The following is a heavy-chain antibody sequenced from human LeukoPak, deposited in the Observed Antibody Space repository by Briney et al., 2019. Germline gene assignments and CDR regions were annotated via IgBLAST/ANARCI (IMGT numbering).Heavy chain of an antibody. Sequence: SETLSLTCAVSNYSISDGHYWGWIRQPPGKGLEWIANAFQSGSTYYSPPLRSRVTVSVDTSKNQFSLMVRSVTAADTAVYYCARGDPYLPLGYWGQGTLVTVSS. D-gene: IGHD3-10*01. CDR2: AFQSGST. J-gene: IGHJ4*02. V-gene: IGHV4-38-2*01. CDR1: NYSISDGHY. CDR3: ARGDPYLPLGY.